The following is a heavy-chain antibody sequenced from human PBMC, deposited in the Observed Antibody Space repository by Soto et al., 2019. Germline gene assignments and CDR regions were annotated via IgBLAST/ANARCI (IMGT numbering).Heavy chain of an antibody. CDR3: ARGSTRGTPRYYYYYGMDV. CDR2: IIPIFGTA. J-gene: IGHJ6*02. D-gene: IGHD3-10*01. V-gene: IGHV1-69*01. Sequence: QVQLVQSGAEVKKPGSSVKVSCKASGGTFSSYAISWVRQAPGQGLEWMGGIIPIFGTANYAQKFQGRVTISAEESASTAYMELSSLRSEDTAVYYCARGSTRGTPRYYYYYGMDVWGQGTTVTVSS. CDR1: GGTFSSYA.